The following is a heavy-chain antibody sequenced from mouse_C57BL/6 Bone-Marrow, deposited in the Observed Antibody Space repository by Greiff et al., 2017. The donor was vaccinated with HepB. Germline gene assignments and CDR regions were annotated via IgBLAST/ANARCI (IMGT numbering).Heavy chain of an antibody. V-gene: IGHV5-4*01. CDR2: ISDGGSYT. Sequence: SLPLSFSSSLFTFISYSISFFRQTPEKRLEWVATISDGGSYTYYPDNVKGRFTISRDNAKNNLYLQMSHLKSEDTAMYYCARVLLRSYYAMDYWGQGTSVTVSS. J-gene: IGHJ4*01. CDR1: LFTFISYS. D-gene: IGHD1-1*01. CDR3: ARVLLRSYYAMDY.